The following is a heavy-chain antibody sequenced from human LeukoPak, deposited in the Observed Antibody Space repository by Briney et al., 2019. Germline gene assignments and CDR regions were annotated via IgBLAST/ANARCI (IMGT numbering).Heavy chain of an antibody. Sequence: SETLSLTCAVSGGSISSGGYSWSWIRQPPGKGLEWIGYIYHSGSTYYNPSLKSRVTISVDRSKNQFSLKLSSVTAADTAVYYCASSGSYLRNLFQHWGQGTLVTVSS. CDR3: ASSGSYLRNLFQH. CDR1: GGSISSGGYS. CDR2: IYHSGST. J-gene: IGHJ1*01. D-gene: IGHD1-26*01. V-gene: IGHV4-30-2*01.